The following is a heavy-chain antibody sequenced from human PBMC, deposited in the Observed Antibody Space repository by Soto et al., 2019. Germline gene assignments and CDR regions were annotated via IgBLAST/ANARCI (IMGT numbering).Heavy chain of an antibody. V-gene: IGHV3-23*01. D-gene: IGHD6-13*01. CDR2: ISGSGGST. CDR3: AIEPRIAAAGTANYYYYYYMDV. J-gene: IGHJ6*03. Sequence: GGSLRLSCTASGFTFRSYAMSWVRQAPGKGLEWVSAISGSGGSTYYADSVKGRFTISRDNSKNTLYLQMNSLRAEDTAVYYCAIEPRIAAAGTANYYYYYYMDVWGKGTTVTVSS. CDR1: GFTFRSYA.